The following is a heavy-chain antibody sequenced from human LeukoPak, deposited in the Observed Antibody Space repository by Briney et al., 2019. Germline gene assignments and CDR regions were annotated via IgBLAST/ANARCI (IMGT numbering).Heavy chain of an antibody. J-gene: IGHJ5*02. CDR1: GYTLTELS. CDR2: FDPEDGET. V-gene: IGHV1-24*01. D-gene: IGHD3-10*01. Sequence: ASVKVSCKVSGYTLTELSMHWVRQAPGKGLEWMGGFDPEDGETIYAQKFQGRVTMTEDTSTDTAYMELSSLRSEDTAVYYCATVLYGSGSYYGWFDPWGQGTLVTVSS. CDR3: ATVLYGSGSYYGWFDP.